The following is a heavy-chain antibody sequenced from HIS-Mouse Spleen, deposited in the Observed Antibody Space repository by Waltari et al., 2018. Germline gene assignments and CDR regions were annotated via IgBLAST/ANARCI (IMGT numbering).Heavy chain of an antibody. CDR3: AKDKHHAFDY. CDR2: ISYDGSNK. J-gene: IGHJ4*02. CDR1: GCPFSSYG. V-gene: IGHV3-30*18. Sequence: QVQLVESGGGVVQPGRSLRLPCAASGCPFSSYGMHWVRQAPGKGLEWVAVISYDGSNKYYADSVKGRFTISRDNSKNTLYLQMNSLRAEDTAVYYCAKDKHHAFDYWGQGTLVTVSS.